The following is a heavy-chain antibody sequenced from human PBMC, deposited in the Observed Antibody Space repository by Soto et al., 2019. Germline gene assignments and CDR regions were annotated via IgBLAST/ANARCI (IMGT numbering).Heavy chain of an antibody. J-gene: IGHJ6*03. D-gene: IGHD2-2*01. CDR1: GFTFSNAW. Sequence: GGSLRLSCAASGFTFSNAWMSWVRQAPGKGLEWVGRIKSKTDGGTTDYAAPVKGRFTISRDDSKNTLYLQMNSLKTEDTAVYYCEFYCSSTSCYARSIRYYYMDVWGKGTTVTVSS. CDR3: EFYCSSTSCYARSIRYYYMDV. CDR2: IKSKTDGGTT. V-gene: IGHV3-15*01.